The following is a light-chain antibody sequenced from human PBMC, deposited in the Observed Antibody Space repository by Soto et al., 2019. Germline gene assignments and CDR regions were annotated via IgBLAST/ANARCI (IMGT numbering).Light chain of an antibody. CDR1: QSVSSSY. Sequence: EIVLTQSPGTLSLSPGERATLSCRASQSVSSSYLVWYQQKPGQAPRLLIYDTSTRATGIPDRFSGYGSETDFTLTISRLEPEDCAVYYCQQYGSSSYTFGQGTKLEIK. CDR3: QQYGSSSYT. V-gene: IGKV3-20*01. CDR2: DTS. J-gene: IGKJ2*01.